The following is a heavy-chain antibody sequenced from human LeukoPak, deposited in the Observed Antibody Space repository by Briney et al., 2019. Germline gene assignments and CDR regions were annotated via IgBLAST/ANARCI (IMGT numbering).Heavy chain of an antibody. J-gene: IGHJ4*02. CDR2: INHSGST. CDR1: GGSFSGYY. Sequence: SETLSLTCAVYGGSFSGYYWRWIRQPPGKGLKWIGEINHSGSTNYNPSLKSRVTISVDTSKNQLSLKMSSVTAADTAVYYCTITTGTTLGLMDYWGQGTLVTVSS. D-gene: IGHD1-1*01. CDR3: TITTGTTLGLMDY. V-gene: IGHV4-34*01.